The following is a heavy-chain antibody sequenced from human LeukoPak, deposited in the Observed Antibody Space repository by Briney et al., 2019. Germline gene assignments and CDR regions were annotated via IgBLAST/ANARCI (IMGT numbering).Heavy chain of an antibody. Sequence: SETLFLTCTVSGGSISSCYWSWIRQPPGKGLEWIGYIYYSGSTNYNPSLKSRVTISVDTSKNQFSLKLSSVTAADTAVYYCARSTKAYYYGSGTAYWFDPWGQGTLVTDSS. CDR1: GGSISSCY. CDR3: ARSTKAYYYGSGTAYWFDP. J-gene: IGHJ5*02. V-gene: IGHV4-59*08. CDR2: IYYSGST. D-gene: IGHD3-10*01.